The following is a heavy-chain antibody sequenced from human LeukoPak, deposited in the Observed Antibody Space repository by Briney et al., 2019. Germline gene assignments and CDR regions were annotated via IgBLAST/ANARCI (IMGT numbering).Heavy chain of an antibody. CDR2: VDPEDGVT. V-gene: IGHV1-69-2*01. CDR1: GYSFSDYY. J-gene: IGHJ5*02. D-gene: IGHD4-17*01. CDR3: AKGNGDYVSWFVP. Sequence: ASVKVSCKVSGYSFSDYYIHWVQQAPGKGLEWVGLVDPEDGVTIYAEKFQGRVTMIADTSTDTAYMELSSLKSEATAVYYCAKGNGDYVSWFVPWGQGTPVTVSS.